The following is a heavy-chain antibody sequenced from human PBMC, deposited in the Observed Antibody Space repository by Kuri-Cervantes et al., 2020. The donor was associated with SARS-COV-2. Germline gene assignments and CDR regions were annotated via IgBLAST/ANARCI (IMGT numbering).Heavy chain of an antibody. CDR3: AREPATGIAVAGYDY. CDR1: GGSISSSSYY. V-gene: IGHV4-39*02. D-gene: IGHD6-19*01. CDR2: IYYSGST. Sequence: GSLRLSCTVSGGSISSSSYYWGWIRQPPGKGLEWIGSIYYSGSTYYNPSLKSRVTISVDTSKNQFSLKLSSVTAADTAVYYCAREPATGIAVAGYDYWGQGTLVTVSS. J-gene: IGHJ4*02.